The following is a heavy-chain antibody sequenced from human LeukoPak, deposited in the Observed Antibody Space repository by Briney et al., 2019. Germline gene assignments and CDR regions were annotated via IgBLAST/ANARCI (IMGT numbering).Heavy chain of an antibody. J-gene: IGHJ3*02. CDR3: ARYYYDSSGYYIDAFDI. CDR1: GGSISSYY. Sequence: SETLSLTCTVSGGSISSYYWSWIRQPPGKGLEWIGYIYYSGSTNYNPSLKSRATISVDTSKNQFSLKLSSVTAADTAVYYCARYYYDSSGYYIDAFDIWGQGTMVTVSS. CDR2: IYYSGST. V-gene: IGHV4-59*08. D-gene: IGHD3-22*01.